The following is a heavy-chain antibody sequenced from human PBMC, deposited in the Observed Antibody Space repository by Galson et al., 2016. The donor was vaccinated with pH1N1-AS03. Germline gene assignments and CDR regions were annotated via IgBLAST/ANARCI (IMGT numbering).Heavy chain of an antibody. CDR3: AREDSSGYFLIDS. CDR2: ISYSGST. D-gene: IGHD3-22*01. Sequence: LTCNVSGGSITRSGYSWGWVRQPPGKGLEWIGSISYSGSTYYNPSLKRRVSMSVDTSKNLFSLKLRSVTAADTAVYYCAREDSSGYFLIDSWGQGTLVTVPS. V-gene: IGHV4-39*07. J-gene: IGHJ4*02. CDR1: GGSITRSGYS.